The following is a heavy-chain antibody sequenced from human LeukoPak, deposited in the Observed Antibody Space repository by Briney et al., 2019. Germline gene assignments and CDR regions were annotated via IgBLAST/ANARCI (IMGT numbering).Heavy chain of an antibody. CDR3: ARARILYSGYDY. CDR2: INSDGSST. Sequence: GGSLRLSCAASGFTVSSNYMSWVRQAPGKGLVWVSRINSDGSSTSYADSVKGRFTISRDNAKDTLYLQMNSLRAEDTAVYYCARARILYSGYDYWGQGTLVTVSS. V-gene: IGHV3-74*01. D-gene: IGHD5-12*01. CDR1: GFTVSSNY. J-gene: IGHJ4*02.